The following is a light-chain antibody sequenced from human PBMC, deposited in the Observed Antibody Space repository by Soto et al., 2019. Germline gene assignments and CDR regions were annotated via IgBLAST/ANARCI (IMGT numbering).Light chain of an antibody. CDR3: QQYGSSLIT. V-gene: IGKV3-20*01. Sequence: IVLTHSPGTLSFSPGEIATLSCRASQSVSSSYLAWYQQKPGQAPKLLIYGASSRATGIPDRFSGSGSGTDFPLTISRLEPQDFAVYYCQQYGSSLITFGQGTRLEIK. CDR2: GAS. CDR1: QSVSSSY. J-gene: IGKJ5*01.